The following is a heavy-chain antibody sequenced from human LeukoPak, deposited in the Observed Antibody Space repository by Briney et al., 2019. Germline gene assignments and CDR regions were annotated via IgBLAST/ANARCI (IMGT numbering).Heavy chain of an antibody. CDR2: IASDGSST. V-gene: IGHV3-74*01. Sequence: TGGSLRLSCAAPGFTFSSYWMNWVRQAPGKGLVWVSRIASDGSSTTYADSVKGRFSISRDNAKNTLYLQMNSLRVEDTAVYYCARGRPHGNDYWGRGTLVTVSS. CDR3: ARGRPHGNDY. D-gene: IGHD4-23*01. J-gene: IGHJ4*02. CDR1: GFTFSSYW.